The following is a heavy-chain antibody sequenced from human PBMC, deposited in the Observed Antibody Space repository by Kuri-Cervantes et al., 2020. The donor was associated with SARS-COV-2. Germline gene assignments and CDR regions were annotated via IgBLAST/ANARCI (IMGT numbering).Heavy chain of an antibody. Sequence: GGSLRLSCTASTLTFSDYAMSWVRQAPGKGLEWVSTISGSSDYTYYAESVHYAESVEGRFTISRDISKKTLYLQMHRLRAEDTAVYYCAKRFVVPTNGTDYFDYWGQGTLVTVSS. CDR1: TLTFSDYA. J-gene: IGHJ4*02. D-gene: IGHD3-10*01. V-gene: IGHV3-23*01. CDR2: ISGSSDYT. CDR3: AKRFVVPTNGTDYFDY.